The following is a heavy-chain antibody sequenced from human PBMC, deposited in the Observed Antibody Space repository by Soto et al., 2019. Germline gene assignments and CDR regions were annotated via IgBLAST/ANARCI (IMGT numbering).Heavy chain of an antibody. Sequence: PGGSLRLSCAASGFTFDDYAMHWVRQAPGKGLEWVSGISWNSGSIGYADSVKGRFTISRDNAKNSLYLQMNSLRAEDTALYYCAKDIRYYDILTGYFDYWGQATLVTVSS. CDR3: AKDIRYYDILTGYFDY. CDR1: GFTFDDYA. V-gene: IGHV3-9*01. D-gene: IGHD3-9*01. CDR2: ISWNSGSI. J-gene: IGHJ4*02.